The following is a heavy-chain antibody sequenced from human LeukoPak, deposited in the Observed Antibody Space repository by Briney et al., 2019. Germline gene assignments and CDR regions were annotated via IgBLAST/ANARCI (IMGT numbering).Heavy chain of an antibody. Sequence: PSETLSLTCAVYGGSFSGYYWSWIRQPPGKGLEWIGEINHSGSTNYNPSLKSRVTISVDTSKNQFSLKLSSVTAADTAVYYCAGTPITMVRGVKVGYFDYWGQGTLVTVSS. CDR1: GGSFSGYY. V-gene: IGHV4-34*01. CDR2: INHSGST. D-gene: IGHD3-10*01. CDR3: AGTPITMVRGVKVGYFDY. J-gene: IGHJ4*02.